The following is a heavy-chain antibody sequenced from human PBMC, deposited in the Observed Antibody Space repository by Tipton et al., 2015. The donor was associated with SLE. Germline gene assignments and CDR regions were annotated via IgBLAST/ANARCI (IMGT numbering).Heavy chain of an antibody. V-gene: IGHV4-59*12. D-gene: IGHD3-10*01. CDR2: IYYSGST. Sequence: TLSLTCTVSGGSISSYYWSWIRQPPGKGLEWIGYIYYSGSTNYNPSLKSRVTISVDTSKNQFSLKLSSVTAADTAVYYCARDGYGSGSYYNLDAFDIWGQGAMVTVSS. J-gene: IGHJ3*02. CDR3: ARDGYGSGSYYNLDAFDI. CDR1: GGSISSYY.